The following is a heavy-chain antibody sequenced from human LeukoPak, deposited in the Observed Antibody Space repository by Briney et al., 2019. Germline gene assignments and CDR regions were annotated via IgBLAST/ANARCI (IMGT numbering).Heavy chain of an antibody. J-gene: IGHJ4*02. V-gene: IGHV4-39*01. CDR3: ARHPQY. CDR1: GGSISSSVYY. Sequence: PSETLSLTCTVSGGSISSSVYYWGWIRQPPGKGLEWIGSIYYSGSTYYNPSLKSRVAIFVDTSKNQFALKLTSVTAADTAVYYCARHPQYWGQGTLVTVSS. CDR2: IYYSGST.